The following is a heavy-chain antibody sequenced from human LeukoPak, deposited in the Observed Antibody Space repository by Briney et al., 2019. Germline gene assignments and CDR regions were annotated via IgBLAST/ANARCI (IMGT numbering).Heavy chain of an antibody. D-gene: IGHD3-9*01. Sequence: TSETLSLTCAVYGGSFSGYYWSWIRQPPGKGLEWIGEINHSGSTNYNPSLKSRVTMLIDTSKNQFSLKLSSVTAADTAVYYCARGRYSAGDNWFDPWGQGTLVTVSS. CDR3: ARGRYSAGDNWFDP. CDR1: GGSFSGYY. V-gene: IGHV4-34*01. J-gene: IGHJ5*02. CDR2: INHSGST.